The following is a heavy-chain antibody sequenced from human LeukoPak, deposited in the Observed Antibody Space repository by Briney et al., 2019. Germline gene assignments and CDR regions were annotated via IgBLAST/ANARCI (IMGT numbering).Heavy chain of an antibody. J-gene: IGHJ4*02. CDR2: TRDDGSKN. CDR1: GFIFNTYG. D-gene: IGHD2-15*01. CDR3: ANGDCRGGRCSSGAY. V-gene: IGHV3-30*02. Sequence: GGSQTLSCVASGFIFNTYGMHWVRQAPGKGLEWVAYTRDDGSKNWYGDSVKGRFTIFRDNSKNTLYLQTNSLRGEDTAVYYCANGDCRGGRCSSGAYWGQGTLVAVSS.